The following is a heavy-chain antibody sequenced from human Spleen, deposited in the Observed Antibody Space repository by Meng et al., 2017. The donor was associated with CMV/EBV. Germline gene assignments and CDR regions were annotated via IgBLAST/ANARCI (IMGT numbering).Heavy chain of an antibody. D-gene: IGHD4-17*01. CDR2: VYYAGNT. CDR1: VSGNSATYY. CDR3: ATAHFDAYNYGPADF. J-gene: IGHJ4*02. Sequence: VSGNSATYYWSWLRQPPGKGLEWLGYVYYAGNTNFDPSLKSRVTISVDSSKNQFFLKLTSVTAADTAVYYCATAHFDAYNYGPADFWGQGALVTVSS. V-gene: IGHV4-61*01.